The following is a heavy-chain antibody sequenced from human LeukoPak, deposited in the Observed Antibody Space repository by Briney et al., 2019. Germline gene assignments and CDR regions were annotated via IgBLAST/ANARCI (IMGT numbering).Heavy chain of an antibody. Sequence: ASVKVSCKASGGTFSSYAISWVRQAPGQGLEWMGRIIPILGIANYAQKFQGRVTITADKSTSTAYMELSSLRSEDTAVYYCASSNQMIVVAIGHDAFDIWGQGTMVTVSS. V-gene: IGHV1-69*04. CDR1: GGTFSSYA. CDR3: ASSNQMIVVAIGHDAFDI. CDR2: IIPILGIA. D-gene: IGHD3-22*01. J-gene: IGHJ3*02.